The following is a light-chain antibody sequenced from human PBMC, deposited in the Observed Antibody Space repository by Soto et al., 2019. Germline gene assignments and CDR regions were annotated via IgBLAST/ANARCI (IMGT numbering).Light chain of an antibody. Sequence: DIPMTQSPSTLSAAEGDRVTITCRASQSVSAWLAWYQQKPGKAPKLLIYKASTLETGAPSRFSGSGYGAEFTLTISSLQPDDLGTYYCQQYRSYPWTFGQGTKVEIK. CDR3: QQYRSYPWT. CDR1: QSVSAW. CDR2: KAS. J-gene: IGKJ1*01. V-gene: IGKV1-5*03.